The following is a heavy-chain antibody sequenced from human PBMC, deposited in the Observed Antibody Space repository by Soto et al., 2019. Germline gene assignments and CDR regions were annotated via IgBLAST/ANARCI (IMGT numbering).Heavy chain of an antibody. V-gene: IGHV1-8*01. CDR1: GYTFTSYD. CDR3: ARNSGYYTANWFDP. J-gene: IGHJ5*02. Sequence: ASVKVSCKASGYTFTSYDINWVRQATGQGLEWMGWMNPNSGNTGYAQKFQGRVTMTRNTSISTAYMELSSLRSEDTVVYYCARNSGYYTANWFDPWGQGTLVTVSS. CDR2: MNPNSGNT. D-gene: IGHD3-3*01.